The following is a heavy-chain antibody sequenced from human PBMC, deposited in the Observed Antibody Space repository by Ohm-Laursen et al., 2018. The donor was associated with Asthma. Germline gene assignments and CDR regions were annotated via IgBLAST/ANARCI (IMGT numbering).Heavy chain of an antibody. CDR2: ISTASTFI. CDR3: ARDGPNYNYDY. CDR1: GYTFSRYS. V-gene: IGHV3-21*01. Sequence: SLRLSCTASGYTFSRYSIHWVRQVPGKGLEWVASISTASTFIYYADSVRGRFTTSRDNAKNSVYLQMNSLRAEDTALYYCARDGPNYNYDYWGQGTLVTVSS. D-gene: IGHD4/OR15-4a*01. J-gene: IGHJ4*02.